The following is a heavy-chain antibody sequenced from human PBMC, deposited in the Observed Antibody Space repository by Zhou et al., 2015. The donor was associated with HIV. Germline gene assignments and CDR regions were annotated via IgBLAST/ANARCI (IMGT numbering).Heavy chain of an antibody. CDR3: ARDQQITMVRGSLVYYYGMDV. Sequence: QVQLVQSGAEVKKPGSSVKVSCKASGGTFSSYAISWVRQAPGQGLEWMGGIIPIFGTANYAQKFQGRVTITADESTSTAYMELSSLRSEDTAVYYCARDQQITMVRGSLVYYYGMDVVGPRDHGHRLL. CDR2: IIPIFGTA. J-gene: IGHJ6*02. CDR1: GGTFSSYA. V-gene: IGHV1-69*01. D-gene: IGHD3-10*01.